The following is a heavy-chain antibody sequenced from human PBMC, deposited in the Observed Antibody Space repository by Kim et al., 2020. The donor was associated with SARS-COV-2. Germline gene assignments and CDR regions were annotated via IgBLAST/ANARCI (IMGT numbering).Heavy chain of an antibody. CDR3: ARVSITMVRGVRTTNFDY. Sequence: SETLSLTCTVSGGSISSSSYYWGWIRQPPGKGLEWIGSIYYSGSTYYNPSLKSRVTISVDTSKNQFSLKLSSVTAADTAVYYCARVSITMVRGVRTTNFDYWGQGTLVTVSS. CDR1: GGSISSSSYY. J-gene: IGHJ4*02. CDR2: IYYSGST. V-gene: IGHV4-39*07. D-gene: IGHD3-10*01.